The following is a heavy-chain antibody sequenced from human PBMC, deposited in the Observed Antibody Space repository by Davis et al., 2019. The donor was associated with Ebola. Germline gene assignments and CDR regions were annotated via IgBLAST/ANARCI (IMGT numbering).Heavy chain of an antibody. CDR1: GYTFTSYA. Sequence: ASVTVSCKASGYTFTSYAMHWVRQAPGQRLEWMGWINAGNGNTKYSQKFQGRVTITRDTSASTAYMELSSLRSEDTAVYYCARDEQYGRGNWNYGVFDYWGQGTLVTVSS. J-gene: IGHJ4*02. V-gene: IGHV1-3*01. D-gene: IGHD1-7*01. CDR3: ARDEQYGRGNWNYGVFDY. CDR2: INAGNGNT.